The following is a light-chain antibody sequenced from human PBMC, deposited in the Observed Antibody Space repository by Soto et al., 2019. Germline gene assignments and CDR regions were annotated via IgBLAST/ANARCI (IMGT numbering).Light chain of an antibody. V-gene: IGLV1-40*01. CDR2: GDN. CDR1: SSNIGAEYD. Sequence: QSVLTQPPSVSGAPGQRVAISCTGSSSNIGAEYDVHWYQQLPGTAPKRLIYGDNNRPSGVPDRFSGSKSGTSASLAITGLQPEDEAYYYCQSYDSSLTTVVFGTGTKLTVL. J-gene: IGLJ1*01. CDR3: QSYDSSLTTVV.